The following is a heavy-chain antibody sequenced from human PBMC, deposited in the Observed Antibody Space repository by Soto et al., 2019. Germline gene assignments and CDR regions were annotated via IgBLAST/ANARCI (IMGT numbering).Heavy chain of an antibody. Sequence: GGSLRLSCAASGFTFSSYGMHWVRQAPGKGLEWVAFISSNSSNKYYADSVKGRFTISRDNAKNSLYLQMNSLRAEDTAVYYCARERGTAAGSTKTYYYYYGMDVWGQGTTVTVSS. CDR3: ARERGTAAGSTKTYYYYYGMDV. D-gene: IGHD6-13*01. J-gene: IGHJ6*02. CDR2: ISSNSSNK. V-gene: IGHV3-21*01. CDR1: GFTFSSYG.